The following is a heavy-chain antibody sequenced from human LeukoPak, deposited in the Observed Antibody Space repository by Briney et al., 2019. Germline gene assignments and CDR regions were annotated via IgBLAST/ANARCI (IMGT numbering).Heavy chain of an antibody. CDR1: GGSISSSNW. V-gene: IGHV4-4*02. CDR3: ARVTGYVIEDNFDY. CDR2: ISHSGST. Sequence: PSETLSLTCTVSGGSISSSNWWSWVRQPPGKGLEWIGEISHSGSTNYNPSLKSRVTISVDTSKNQFSLKLRSVTAADTAVYYCARVTGYVIEDNFDYWGQGTLVTVSS. D-gene: IGHD2-15*01. J-gene: IGHJ4*02.